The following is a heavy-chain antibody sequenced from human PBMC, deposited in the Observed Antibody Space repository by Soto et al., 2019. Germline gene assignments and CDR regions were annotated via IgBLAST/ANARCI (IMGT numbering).Heavy chain of an antibody. CDR2: ISYDGSKK. D-gene: IGHD2-15*01. CDR1: GFTFSSYA. CDR3: ARALSSRGGLDY. Sequence: QVQLVEAGGGVVQPGRSLRLSCAASGFTFSSYAMHWVRQAPGKGLEGVAVISYDGSKKYYADSVKGRFTITRDNAKNTLYLQMNSMRAEATAVYYCARALSSRGGLDYWGQGTLVTVSS. V-gene: IGHV3-30-3*01. J-gene: IGHJ4*02.